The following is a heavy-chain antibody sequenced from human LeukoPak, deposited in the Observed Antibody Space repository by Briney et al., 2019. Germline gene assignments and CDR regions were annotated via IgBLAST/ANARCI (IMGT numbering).Heavy chain of an antibody. CDR3: TRGNEFWNGYYLEESADYYYYGMDV. D-gene: IGHD3-3*01. CDR2: INPNSGGT. J-gene: IGHJ6*02. V-gene: IGHV1-2*02. CDR1: GYTFTGYY. Sequence: ASVKVSCKASGYTFTGYYMHWVRQAPGQGLEWMGWINPNSGGTNYAQKFQGRVTMTRDTSISTAYMELSRLRSDDTAVYYCTRGNEFWNGYYLEESADYYYYGMDVWGQGTTVTVSS.